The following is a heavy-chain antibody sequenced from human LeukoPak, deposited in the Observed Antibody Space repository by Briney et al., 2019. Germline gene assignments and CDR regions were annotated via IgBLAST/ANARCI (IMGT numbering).Heavy chain of an antibody. CDR2: INPSGGST. V-gene: IGHV1-46*01. CDR1: GYTFTSYY. CDR3: ASGMTESYYYYYMDV. Sequence: ASVKVSCKASGYTFTSYYMHWVRRAPGQGLEWMGIINPSGGSTSYAQKFQGRVTMTRDMSTSTVYMELSSLRSEDTAVYYCASGMTESYYYYYMDVWGKGTTVTVSS. D-gene: IGHD1-14*01. J-gene: IGHJ6*03.